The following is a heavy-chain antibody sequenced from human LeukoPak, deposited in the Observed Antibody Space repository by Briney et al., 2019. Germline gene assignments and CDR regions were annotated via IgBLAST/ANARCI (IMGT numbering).Heavy chain of an antibody. D-gene: IGHD7-27*01. CDR3: AKAFIPDGLTGDVAFDI. V-gene: IGHV3-23*01. CDR2: ISGSGGST. Sequence: GGSLRLSCAASGFTFSSYAMSWVRQAPGKGLEWVSAISGSGGSTYYADSVKGRFTISRDNSKNTLYLQMNSLRAEDTAVYYCAKAFIPDGLTGDVAFDIWGQGTMVTVSS. CDR1: GFTFSSYA. J-gene: IGHJ3*02.